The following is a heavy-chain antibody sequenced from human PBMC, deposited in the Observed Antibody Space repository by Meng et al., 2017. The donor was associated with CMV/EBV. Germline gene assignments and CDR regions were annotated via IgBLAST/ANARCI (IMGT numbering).Heavy chain of an antibody. CDR3: ARKASRITIFRVVYYFDY. CDR1: GYTFTGYY. J-gene: IGHJ4*02. Sequence: ASVKVSCKASGYTFTGYYMHWVRQAPGQGLEWMGWINPNSGGTNYAQKFQGRVTMTRDTSISTAYMELSRLRSDDTAVYYCARKASRITIFRVVYYFDYWGQGTLVTVSS. D-gene: IGHD3-3*01. V-gene: IGHV1-2*02. CDR2: INPNSGGT.